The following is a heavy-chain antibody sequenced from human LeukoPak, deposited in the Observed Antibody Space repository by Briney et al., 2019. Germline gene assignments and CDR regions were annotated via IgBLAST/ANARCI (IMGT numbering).Heavy chain of an antibody. J-gene: IGHJ4*02. V-gene: IGHV4-59*01. CDR2: IYHNGAT. CDR1: GGSIINNY. Sequence: SETLSLTCTVSGGSIINNYWKWIRQSPGKGLEWIGYIYHNGATNYNPSLKSRVTISVDTSKNQFSLKLSSVTAADTAVYYCARVPPPVSGNPNDYWGQGTLVTVSS. CDR3: ARVPPPVSGNPNDY. D-gene: IGHD4-23*01.